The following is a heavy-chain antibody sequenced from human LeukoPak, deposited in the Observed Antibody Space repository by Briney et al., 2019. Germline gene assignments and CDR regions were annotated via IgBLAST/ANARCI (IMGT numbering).Heavy chain of an antibody. V-gene: IGHV5-51*01. CDR1: GYIFTSYW. Sequence: GASLQISCKCSGYIFTSYWIGWVRQLPGKGLEWMGIIYPGDSDTRYSPSFQGQVTISADKSISTAYLQWSSLKASDTAMYYCARLVVGTSWVDYWGQGTLVTVSS. CDR3: ARLVVGTSWVDY. J-gene: IGHJ4*02. D-gene: IGHD2-2*01. CDR2: IYPGDSDT.